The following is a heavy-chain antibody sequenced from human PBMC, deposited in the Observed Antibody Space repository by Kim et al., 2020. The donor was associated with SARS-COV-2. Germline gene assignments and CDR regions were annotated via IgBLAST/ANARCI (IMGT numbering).Heavy chain of an antibody. V-gene: IGHV3-23*01. CDR1: GLTFSTFS. Sequence: GGSLRLSCAASGLTFSTFSMSWVRQAPGRGVEWVSSITPNGETHYADSVRGRFTVSRDNFKNTLYLQLNNLRPEDTATYYCANPTKSGIDVTGGVFWGQGTQVTVSS. D-gene: IGHD2-8*02. CDR2: ITPNGET. J-gene: IGHJ4*02. CDR3: ANPTKSGIDVTGGVF.